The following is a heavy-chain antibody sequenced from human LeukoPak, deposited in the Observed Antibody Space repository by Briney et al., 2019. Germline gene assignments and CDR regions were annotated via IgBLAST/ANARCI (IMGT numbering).Heavy chain of an antibody. Sequence: GGPLRLSCAASGFTFSSYAMSWVRQAPGKGLEGVSTIDNNGGRTYYGDSVRGRFAISRNNSKNTLYLQINSLRAEDTAVYFCAKVGSVSGTNFDYFDYWGQGTLVSVSS. CDR3: AKVGSVSGTNFDYFDY. CDR2: IDNNGGRT. CDR1: GFTFSSYA. J-gene: IGHJ4*02. V-gene: IGHV3-23*01. D-gene: IGHD1-1*01.